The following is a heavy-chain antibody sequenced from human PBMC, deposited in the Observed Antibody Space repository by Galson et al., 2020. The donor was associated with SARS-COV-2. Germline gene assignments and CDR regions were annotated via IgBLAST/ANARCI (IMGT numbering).Heavy chain of an antibody. J-gene: IGHJ6*02. Sequence: GGSLRLSCAASGFTFSSYSMNWVRQAPGKGLEWVSSISAGSSYIYYAYSVKGRFTISRDNTKNSLYLQMNSLRADDTAVYYCARVGGMATPPANCSHYGLDAWGPGTTGTVPS. D-gene: IGHD2-2*01. V-gene: IGHV3-21*01. CDR1: GFTFSSYS. CDR2: ISAGSSYI. CDR3: ARVGGMATPPANCSHYGLDA.